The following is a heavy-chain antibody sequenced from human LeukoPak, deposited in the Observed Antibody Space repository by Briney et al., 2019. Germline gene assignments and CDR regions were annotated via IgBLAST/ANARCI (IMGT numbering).Heavy chain of an antibody. CDR1: GYTFTGYY. Sequence: ASVKVSCKASGYTFTGYYIHWVRQAPGQGLEWMAWINPNSGGTNYAQKFQGRVTMTRDTSISTAYMELSSLRSEDTAVYYCAREGSSNYDYWGQGTLVTVSS. J-gene: IGHJ4*02. CDR3: AREGSSNYDY. CDR2: INPNSGGT. V-gene: IGHV1-2*02. D-gene: IGHD4-11*01.